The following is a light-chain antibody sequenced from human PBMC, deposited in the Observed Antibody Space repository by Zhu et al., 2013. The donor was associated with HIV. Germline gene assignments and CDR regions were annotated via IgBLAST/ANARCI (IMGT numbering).Light chain of an antibody. CDR3: QKYNSVPLT. J-gene: IGKJ4*01. Sequence: EIVLTQSPGTLSLSPGERATLSCRASQSVSSSYLAWYQQKPGQAPRLLIYGASSRATGIPDRFSGSGSGTGFTLTISSLQAEDVATYYCQKYNSVPLTFG. CDR1: QSVSSSY. CDR2: GAS. V-gene: IGKV3-20*01.